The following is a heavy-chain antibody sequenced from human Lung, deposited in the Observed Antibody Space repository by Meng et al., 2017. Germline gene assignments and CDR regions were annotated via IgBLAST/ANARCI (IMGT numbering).Heavy chain of an antibody. CDR2: IIPKLGIA. CDR1: GDTFSKYA. CDR3: AKCVGVFSDYFLSGFDL. J-gene: IGHJ5*02. Sequence: QVQLVQSGAEVKKPGSSVKVACKTSGDTFSKYAVSWVRQAPGQGLEWMGGIIPKLGIANYAQKFQGRVIITADKSTSTAYMELSSLRSEDTAMYYCAKCVGVFSDYFLSGFDLWGQGTLVTVSS. V-gene: IGHV1-69*10. D-gene: IGHD2-21*01.